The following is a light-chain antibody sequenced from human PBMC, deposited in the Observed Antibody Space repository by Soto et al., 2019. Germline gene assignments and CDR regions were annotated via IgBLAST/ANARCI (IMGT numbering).Light chain of an antibody. CDR3: SSYTSSSTLV. V-gene: IGLV2-14*01. CDR1: SSDVGGYNY. J-gene: IGLJ1*01. Sequence: QSALTQPASVSGSPGQSITISYTGTSSDVGGYNYVSWYQQHPCKAPKLMIYDVRNRPSGVSNRFSGSKSGNTASLTISGLQAEDEGDYYGSSYTSSSTLVFGTGTKVTVL. CDR2: DVR.